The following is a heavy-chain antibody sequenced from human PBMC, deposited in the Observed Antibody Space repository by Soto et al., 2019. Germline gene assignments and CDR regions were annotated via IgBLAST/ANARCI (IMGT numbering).Heavy chain of an antibody. Sequence: QVQLVESGGGVVQPGRSLRLSCAASGFTFSSYAMHWVRQAPGKGLEWVAVISYDGSNKYYADSLKGRFTISRDNSKNTLYLQMNSLRAEDTTVYYCARCLRPIADDAFDIWGQGTMVTVSS. CDR2: ISYDGSNK. CDR1: GFTFSSYA. CDR3: ARCLRPIADDAFDI. D-gene: IGHD2-21*01. V-gene: IGHV3-30-3*01. J-gene: IGHJ3*02.